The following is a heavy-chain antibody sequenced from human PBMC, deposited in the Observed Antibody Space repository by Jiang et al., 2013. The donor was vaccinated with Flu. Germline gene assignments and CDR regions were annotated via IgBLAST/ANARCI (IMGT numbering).Heavy chain of an antibody. CDR1: GFTFNIYA. D-gene: IGHD3-10*01. CDR3: VRDKDYYGSGSYSGYLDY. CDR2: ISYDGSNK. Sequence: VVQPGRSLRLSCAASGFTFNIYALHWVRQAPGKGLEWVAVISYDGSNKYYADSVKGRFTISRDNSKNTLYLQMNSLGAEDTAMFYCVRDKDYYGSGSYSGYLDYWGQGTLVTVSS. V-gene: IGHV3-30-3*01. J-gene: IGHJ4*02.